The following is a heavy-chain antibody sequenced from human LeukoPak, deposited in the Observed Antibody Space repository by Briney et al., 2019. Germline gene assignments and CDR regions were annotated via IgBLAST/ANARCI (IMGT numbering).Heavy chain of an antibody. V-gene: IGHV4-4*07. CDR3: ARDSSSWYENVFDY. CDR2: IYTSGST. CDR1: GGSISSYY. D-gene: IGHD6-13*01. J-gene: IGHJ4*02. Sequence: SETLSLTCTVSGGSISSYYWSWIRQPAGKGLEWIGRIYTSGSTNYNPSLKSRVTMSVDTSKNQFSLKLSSVTAADTAVYYCARDSSSWYENVFDYWGQGTLVTVSS.